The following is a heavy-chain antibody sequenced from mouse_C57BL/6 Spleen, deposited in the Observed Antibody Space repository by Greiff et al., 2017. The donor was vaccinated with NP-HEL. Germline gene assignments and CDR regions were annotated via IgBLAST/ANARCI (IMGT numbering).Heavy chain of an antibody. CDR2: IYPGSGST. V-gene: IGHV1-55*01. D-gene: IGHD2-3*01. J-gene: IGHJ4*01. CDR1: GYTFTSYW. CDR3: AREDGYNYAMDC. Sequence: VQLQQPGAELVKPGASVKMSCKASGYTFTSYWITWVKQRPGQGLEWIGDIYPGSGSTNYNEKFKSKATLTVDTTSSTAYMQLSSLTSEDSAVYFCAREDGYNYAMDCWGHATSVTVSS.